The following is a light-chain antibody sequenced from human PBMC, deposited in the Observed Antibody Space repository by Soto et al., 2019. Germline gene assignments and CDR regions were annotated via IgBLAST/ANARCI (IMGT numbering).Light chain of an antibody. CDR2: GVS. CDR1: RSDGGGYDF. CDR3: SSYSDRNNLV. Sequence: QSALTYPPSSPGSPGQSVAIFCTGTRSDGGGYDFVSWFQQHPGKAPKLMIYGVSNRLIGVPDRFSGSKSGSTACLTVSGLQAEYEAVYFCSSYSDRNNLVFGGGTKLTVL. J-gene: IGLJ3*02. V-gene: IGLV2-8*01.